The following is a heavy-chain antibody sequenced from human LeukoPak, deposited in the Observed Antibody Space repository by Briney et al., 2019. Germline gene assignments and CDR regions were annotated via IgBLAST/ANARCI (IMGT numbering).Heavy chain of an antibody. V-gene: IGHV4-31*03. CDR1: GGSISSGGYY. D-gene: IGHD4-23*01. CDR2: IYYSGST. J-gene: IGHJ4*02. Sequence: SETLSFTCTVSGGSISSGGYYWSWIRQHPGKGLEWIGYIYYSGSTYYNPSLKSRVTISVDTSKDQFSLKLSSVTAADTAVYYCARYESDYGGNPGLFDYWGQGTLVTVSS. CDR3: ARYESDYGGNPGLFDY.